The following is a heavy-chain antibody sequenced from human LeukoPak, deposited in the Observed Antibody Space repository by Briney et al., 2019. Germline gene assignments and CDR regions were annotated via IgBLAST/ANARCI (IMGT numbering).Heavy chain of an antibody. Sequence: GGSLRLSCAASGFTFSSYGMSWVRQAPGKGLEWVSAISGSGGSTYYADSVKGRFTISRDNSKNTLYLQMNSLRAEDTAVYYCAKQWFGELYYFDYWGQGTLVTVSS. CDR1: GFTFSSYG. CDR3: AKQWFGELYYFDY. D-gene: IGHD3-10*01. CDR2: ISGSGGST. V-gene: IGHV3-23*01. J-gene: IGHJ4*02.